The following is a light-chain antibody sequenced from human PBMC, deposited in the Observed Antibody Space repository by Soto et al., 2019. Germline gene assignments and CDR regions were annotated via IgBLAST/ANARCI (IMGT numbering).Light chain of an antibody. V-gene: IGKV3D-15*01. Sequence: PGERATLACRASQTIPTTYLAWYQQRPGQPPRLLIYGISTRATGIPDRFSGSGSGTEFTLTISSLQSEDFAVYYCQQYTQWPITFGQGTRLEIK. CDR3: QQYTQWPIT. CDR1: QTIPTTY. CDR2: GIS. J-gene: IGKJ5*01.